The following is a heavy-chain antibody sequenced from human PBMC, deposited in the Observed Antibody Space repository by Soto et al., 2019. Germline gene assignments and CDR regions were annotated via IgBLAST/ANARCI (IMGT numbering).Heavy chain of an antibody. CDR1: GFTFSNFA. J-gene: IGHJ6*03. CDR3: AKDTSSSPYYMDV. V-gene: IGHV3-23*01. Sequence: GGSLRLPCAASGFTFSNFAMSWVRHAPGKGLEWVSEITGSTGTTYYADSVRGRFIISRDNSQNTLHLQMNSLRPEDTAVYYCAKDTSSSPYYMDVWGKGTTVTVSS. CDR2: ITGSTGTT. D-gene: IGHD2-2*01.